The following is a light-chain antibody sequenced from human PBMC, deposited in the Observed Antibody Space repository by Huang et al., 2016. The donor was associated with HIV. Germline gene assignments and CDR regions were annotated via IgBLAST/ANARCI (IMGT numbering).Light chain of an antibody. V-gene: IGKV1-39*01. J-gene: IGKJ2*01. CDR1: QSISNY. CDR2: GAS. Sequence: DIQMTQSPSSLSASVGDRVTITCRASQSISNYLNWYQQKPGKAPKRLIYGASSLQSGVPSRFSGSGSGTDFTLTISSLQPEDFATYYCQQSYSTPRTFGQGTKLEIK. CDR3: QQSYSTPRT.